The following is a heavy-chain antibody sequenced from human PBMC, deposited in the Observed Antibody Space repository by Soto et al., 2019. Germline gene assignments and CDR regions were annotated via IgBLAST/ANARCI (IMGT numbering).Heavy chain of an antibody. D-gene: IGHD2-21*02. CDR3: ARDQGVVVTADNWFDP. Sequence: SETLSLTCTVSGGSITDYSWVWIRQPAGKGLEWIGRIFSSGSTNYNPSLKGRITMSLDTSKSQFSLKLNSATATDTAVYFCARDQGVVVTADNWFDPWGQGILVTVSS. J-gene: IGHJ5*02. V-gene: IGHV4-4*07. CDR1: GGSITDYS. CDR2: IFSSGST.